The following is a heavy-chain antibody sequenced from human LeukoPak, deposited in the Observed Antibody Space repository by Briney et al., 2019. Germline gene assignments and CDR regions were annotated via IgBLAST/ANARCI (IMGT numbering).Heavy chain of an antibody. V-gene: IGHV4-4*07. Sequence: SETLSLTCTVSGGSISSYYWSWIRQPAGKGLEWIGRIYTSGSTNYNPSLKSRVTMSVDTSKNQFSLKLSSVTAADTAVYYCARDPVSSSWYGSWFDPWGQGALVTVSS. D-gene: IGHD6-13*01. CDR2: IYTSGST. CDR1: GGSISSYY. J-gene: IGHJ5*02. CDR3: ARDPVSSSWYGSWFDP.